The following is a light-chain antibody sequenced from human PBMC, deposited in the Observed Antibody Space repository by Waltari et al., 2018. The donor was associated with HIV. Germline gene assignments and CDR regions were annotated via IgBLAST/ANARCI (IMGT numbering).Light chain of an antibody. Sequence: QSALTQPASVSGSPGQSITIPCTGTSSDVGGYNYVFWYQQHPGKAPKLMIYDASKRPSGVSNRFSGSKSGNTASLTISGLQAEDEADYYCSSYTSSSPYAFGTGTKVTVL. CDR3: SSYTSSSPYA. CDR2: DAS. CDR1: SSDVGGYNY. J-gene: IGLJ1*01. V-gene: IGLV2-14*03.